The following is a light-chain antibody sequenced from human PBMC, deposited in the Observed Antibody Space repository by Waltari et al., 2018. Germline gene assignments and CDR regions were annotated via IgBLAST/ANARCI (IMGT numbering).Light chain of an antibody. J-gene: IGKJ1*01. CDR2: AAY. Sequence: AIRMTQSPSSLSASTGDRVTTTCRANQSVSGYLAWYQQKPGKAPKLLIYAAYTLQSGVPSRFSGSGSGTDFTLTISCLQSEDFATYYCQQYYSYPRTFGQGTKVEIK. V-gene: IGKV1-8*01. CDR3: QQYYSYPRT. CDR1: QSVSGY.